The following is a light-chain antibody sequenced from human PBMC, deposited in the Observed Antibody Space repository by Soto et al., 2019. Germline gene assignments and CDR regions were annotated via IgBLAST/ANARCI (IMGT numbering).Light chain of an antibody. CDR2: DIS. CDR3: SSYTSTSTYV. J-gene: IGLJ1*01. Sequence: QSALTQPDSVSGSPGQSVAISCTAASSDIGNYNYVSWYQQRPGKVTKLIIHDISDRPSGVSDRFSASKSGNTASLTNSGPQAEDEADYYCSSYTSTSTYVFGTGTRVTVL. V-gene: IGLV2-14*03. CDR1: SSDIGNYNY.